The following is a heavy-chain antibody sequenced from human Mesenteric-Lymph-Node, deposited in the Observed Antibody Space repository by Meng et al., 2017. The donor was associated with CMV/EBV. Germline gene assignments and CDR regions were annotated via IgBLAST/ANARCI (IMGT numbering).Heavy chain of an antibody. V-gene: IGHV3-11*01. D-gene: IGHD2/OR15-2a*01. Sequence: GGSLRLSCAASGFTFSDYYMSWIRQAPGKGLEWVSYISSSGSTIYYADSVKGRFTISRDNAKNSLYLQMNSLRAEDTAVYYCARVRFSTTGLWYFDYWGQGTLVTVSS. CDR3: ARVRFSTTGLWYFDY. CDR2: ISSSGSTI. CDR1: GFTFSDYY. J-gene: IGHJ4*02.